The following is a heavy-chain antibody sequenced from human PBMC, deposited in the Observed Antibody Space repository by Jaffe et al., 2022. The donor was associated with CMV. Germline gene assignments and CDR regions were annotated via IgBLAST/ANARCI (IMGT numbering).Heavy chain of an antibody. D-gene: IGHD1-1*01. CDR2: ISSGGSII. CDR3: TGLPVFEVQLHNWFDP. J-gene: IGHJ5*02. CDR1: GFTFSDYE. Sequence: EVQLVASGGGLVQPGGSLRLSCAASGFTFSDYEINWVRQAPGKGLEWVLYISSGGSIIYYADSVKGRFTISGDTANNLMYLHMNSLRVEDTAVYYCTGLPVFEVQLHNWFDPWGQGTLVTVTS. V-gene: IGHV3-48*03.